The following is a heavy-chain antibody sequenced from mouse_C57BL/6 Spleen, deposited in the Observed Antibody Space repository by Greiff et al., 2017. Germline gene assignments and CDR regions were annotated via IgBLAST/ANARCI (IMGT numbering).Heavy chain of an antibody. Sequence: VQLQQSGPELVKPGASVKISCKASGYTFTDYYMNWVKQSHGKSLEWIGDINPNNGGTSYNQKFKGKATLTVDKSSSTAYMELRSLTSEDSAVYYCARLDGYYDYWGQGTTLTVSS. J-gene: IGHJ2*01. D-gene: IGHD2-3*01. CDR1: GYTFTDYY. V-gene: IGHV1-26*01. CDR3: ARLDGYYDY. CDR2: INPNNGGT.